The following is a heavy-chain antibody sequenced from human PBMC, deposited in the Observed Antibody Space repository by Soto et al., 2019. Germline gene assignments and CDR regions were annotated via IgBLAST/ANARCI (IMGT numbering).Heavy chain of an antibody. CDR2: ISTSGTNT. J-gene: IGHJ4*02. V-gene: IGHV3-23*01. Sequence: GGSLRLSCVASGFTFGTHGMSWVRQAPGRGLEWVSSISTSGTNTFYADSVEGRFTISRDNPQNTLFLQMNGLRAEDTAVYYCASPSSAGNHYRGQSLVLRFDNWGQGALVTVSS. D-gene: IGHD4-17*01. CDR1: GFTFGTHG. CDR3: ASPSSAGNHYRGQSLVLRFDN.